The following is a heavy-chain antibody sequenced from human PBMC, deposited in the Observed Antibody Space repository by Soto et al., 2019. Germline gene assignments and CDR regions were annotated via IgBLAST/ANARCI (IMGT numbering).Heavy chain of an antibody. D-gene: IGHD6-13*01. V-gene: IGHV3-30*03. J-gene: IGHJ6*02. CDR3: ATRSQPSSSWLQYYYYYGMDV. CDR1: GFTLSSYC. Sequence: PGGSLRLSCAASGFTLSSYCMHWVRQAPGKGLEWVAVISYDGSNKYYADSVKGRFTISRDNSKNTLYLQMNSLRAEDTAVYYCATRSQPSSSWLQYYYYYGMDVWGQGTTVTVSS. CDR2: ISYDGSNK.